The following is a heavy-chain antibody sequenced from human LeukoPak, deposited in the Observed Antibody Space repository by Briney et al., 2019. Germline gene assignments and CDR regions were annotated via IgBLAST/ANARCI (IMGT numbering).Heavy chain of an antibody. J-gene: IGHJ4*02. D-gene: IGHD2-21*01. Sequence: GGSLRLSCAASGFTFSNVWMSWVRQAPGKGLEWVGRIRRKTDGETTDHAAPVKGRFTISRDDSKNTLYLQMNSLKTEDTAVYYCVTDLVIKGYFDYWGQGALVTVSS. CDR3: VTDLVIKGYFDY. V-gene: IGHV3-15*01. CDR1: GFTFSNVW. CDR2: IRRKTDGETT.